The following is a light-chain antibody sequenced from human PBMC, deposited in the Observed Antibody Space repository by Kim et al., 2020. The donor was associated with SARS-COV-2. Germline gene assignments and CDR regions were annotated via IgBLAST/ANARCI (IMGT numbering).Light chain of an antibody. J-gene: IGLJ3*02. V-gene: IGLV1-47*01. CDR3: AAWDDSLSGPV. CDR2: RDN. CDR1: SFNIGYNS. Sequence: QSVLTQPPSASGTPGQTVTISCSGSSFNIGYNSVAWYQQVPGSAPTLLIYRDNLWPSGVPDRFSGSKSGTSASLAISGLRSDDEADYYCAAWDDSLSGPVFGGGTKLTVL.